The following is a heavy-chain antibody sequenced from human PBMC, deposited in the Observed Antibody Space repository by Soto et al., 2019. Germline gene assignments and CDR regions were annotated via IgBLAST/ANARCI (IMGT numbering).Heavy chain of an antibody. CDR2: INPSGGST. D-gene: IGHD2-21*01. J-gene: IGHJ3*02. V-gene: IGHV1-46*03. Sequence: GASVKVSCKASGYTFTSYYMHWVRQAPGQGLEWMGIINPSGGSTSYAQKFQGRVTMTRDTSTSTVYMELSSLRSEDTAVYYCARDWLGGGDRDRHAFDIWGQGTTVTVSS. CDR3: ARDWLGGGDRDRHAFDI. CDR1: GYTFTSYY.